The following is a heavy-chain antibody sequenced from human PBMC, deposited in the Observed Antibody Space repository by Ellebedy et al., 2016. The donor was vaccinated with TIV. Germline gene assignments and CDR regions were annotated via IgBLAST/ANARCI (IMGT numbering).Heavy chain of an antibody. CDR2: IKQDGSEK. V-gene: IGHV3-7*03. Sequence: GESLKISCAASGFTFSSYWMTWVRQAPGKGLEWVAHIKQDGSEKYYVDSVKGRFTISRDNAKNSLYLQMNSLRAEDTAVYYCARRGLAAGGTLLYYWGQGTLVTVSS. D-gene: IGHD6-13*01. CDR3: ARRGLAAGGTLLYY. J-gene: IGHJ4*02. CDR1: GFTFSSYW.